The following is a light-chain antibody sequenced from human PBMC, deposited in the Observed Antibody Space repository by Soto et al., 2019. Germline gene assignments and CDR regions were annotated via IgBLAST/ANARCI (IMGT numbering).Light chain of an antibody. V-gene: IGKV3-20*01. CDR3: QHYGNSLPYT. CDR1: QTVRSDY. Sequence: EIVLTQSPGTLSLSPGERATLSCRASQTVRSDYVAWYQQKPGQSPRLLIYGASFRATGIPDRFSGSGSGTDFTLTISRLEPEDFAVYSWQHYGNSLPYTFGQGTKLEIK. J-gene: IGKJ2*01. CDR2: GAS.